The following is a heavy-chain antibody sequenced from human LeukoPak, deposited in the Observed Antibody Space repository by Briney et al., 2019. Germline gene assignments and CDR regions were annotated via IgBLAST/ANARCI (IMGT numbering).Heavy chain of an antibody. CDR1: GVSINSYY. J-gene: IGHJ5*02. CDR2: IYYSGST. D-gene: IGHD5-24*01. V-gene: IGHV4-59*01. CDR3: ARARDGGINKWFDP. Sequence: SETLSLTCTVSGVSINSYYWSWIRQPPGKGLEWIGYIYYSGSTEYNPSLKSRVTISVDTSKNQFSLKMSSVTAADTAVYYFARARDGGINKWFDPWGQGTLVTVSS.